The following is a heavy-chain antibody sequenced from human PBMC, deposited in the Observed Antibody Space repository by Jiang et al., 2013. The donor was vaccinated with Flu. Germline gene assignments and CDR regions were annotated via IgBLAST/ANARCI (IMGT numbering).Heavy chain of an antibody. D-gene: IGHD2-2*01. CDR1: GYTFTSYG. CDR2: ISAYTGNT. CDR3: ARIPAASRVFDY. V-gene: IGHV1-18*01. Sequence: SGAEVKKPGASVKVSCKTSGYTFTSYGISWVRQAPGQGLEWMGWISAYTGNTHYAQKLQGRVTMTTDTSTTTAYMDLRSLRSDDTAVYYCARIPAASRVFDYRGQGTLVTVSS. J-gene: IGHJ4*02.